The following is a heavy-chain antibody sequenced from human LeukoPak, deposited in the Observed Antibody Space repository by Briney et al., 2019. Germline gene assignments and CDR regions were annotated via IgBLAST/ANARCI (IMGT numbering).Heavy chain of an antibody. Sequence: GGSLRLSCAASEFTFDDYAMHWVRQAPGKGLEWVSGISWNSGSIGYADSVKGRFTISRDNAKNSLYLQMNSLRAEDTALYYCAKDIYYDILTGSCYDYWGQGTLVTVSS. J-gene: IGHJ4*02. CDR3: AKDIYYDILTGSCYDY. V-gene: IGHV3-9*01. D-gene: IGHD3-9*01. CDR2: ISWNSGSI. CDR1: EFTFDDYA.